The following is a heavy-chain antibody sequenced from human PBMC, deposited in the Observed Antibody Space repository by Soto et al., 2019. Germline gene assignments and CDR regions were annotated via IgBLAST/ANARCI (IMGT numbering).Heavy chain of an antibody. J-gene: IGHJ6*02. D-gene: IGHD1-26*01. V-gene: IGHV1-8*01. Sequence: ASVKVSCKASGYTFTSYDINWVRQATGQGLEWMGWMNPNSGNTGYAQKCQGRVTMTRNTSINTAYMELSRLRSEDTAVYYCARVGATHYYYYYGMDVWGQGTTVTVS. CDR3: ARVGATHYYYYYGMDV. CDR1: GYTFTSYD. CDR2: MNPNSGNT.